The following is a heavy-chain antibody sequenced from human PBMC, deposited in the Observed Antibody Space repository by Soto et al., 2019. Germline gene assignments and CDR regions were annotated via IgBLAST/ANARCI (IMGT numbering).Heavy chain of an antibody. CDR2: ISYDGSNK. V-gene: IGHV3-30*18. CDR3: AKDMAGEYCSGGSCNYYYYYGMDV. CDR1: GFTFSSYG. Sequence: GGSLRLSCAASGFTFSSYGMHWVRQAPGKGLEWVAVISYDGSNKYYADSVKGRFTISRDNSKNTLYLQMNSLRAEGTAVYYCAKDMAGEYCSGGSCNYYYYYGMDVWGQGTTVTVSS. D-gene: IGHD2-15*01. J-gene: IGHJ6*02.